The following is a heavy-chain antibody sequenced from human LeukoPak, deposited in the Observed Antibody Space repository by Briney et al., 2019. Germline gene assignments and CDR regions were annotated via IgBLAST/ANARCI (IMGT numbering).Heavy chain of an antibody. Sequence: GSLRLSCAAAGFTFRRYEMNWVRQAPGNGLAAVSYISSSGSSMYYADSVKGRFTISRDNAKNSLYLQMSSLRAEDTAVYYCARGSGGYSGWFDPWGQGTLVTVSS. D-gene: IGHD5-12*01. CDR1: GFTFRRYE. V-gene: IGHV3-48*03. CDR2: ISSSGSSM. J-gene: IGHJ5*02. CDR3: ARGSGGYSGWFDP.